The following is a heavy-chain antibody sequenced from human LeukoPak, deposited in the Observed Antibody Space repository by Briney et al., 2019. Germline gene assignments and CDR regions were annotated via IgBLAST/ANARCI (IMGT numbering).Heavy chain of an antibody. CDR2: ISGSGGST. Sequence: GGSLRLSCAASGFPFDNYAMNWARPAPGKGLEWVSTISGSGGSTYCADSVKGRFTISRDNSKNTLYLQMNSLRAEDTAVYYCATTKFYWGQGTLVAVSP. V-gene: IGHV3-23*01. CDR1: GFPFDNYA. CDR3: ATTKFY. D-gene: IGHD2-8*01. J-gene: IGHJ4*02.